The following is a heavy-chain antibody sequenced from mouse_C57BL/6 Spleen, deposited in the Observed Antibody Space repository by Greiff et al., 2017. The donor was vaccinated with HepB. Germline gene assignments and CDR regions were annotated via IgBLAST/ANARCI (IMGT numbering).Heavy chain of an antibody. V-gene: IGHV1-61*01. Sequence: QVQLQQPGAELVRPGSSVKLSCKASGYTFTSYWMDWVKQRPGQGLEWIGNIYPSDSETHYNQKFKDKATLTVDKSSSTAYMQLSSLTSEDSAVYYCAREDYGNFFAYWGQGTLVTVSA. D-gene: IGHD2-1*01. J-gene: IGHJ3*01. CDR3: AREDYGNFFAY. CDR1: GYTFTSYW. CDR2: IYPSDSET.